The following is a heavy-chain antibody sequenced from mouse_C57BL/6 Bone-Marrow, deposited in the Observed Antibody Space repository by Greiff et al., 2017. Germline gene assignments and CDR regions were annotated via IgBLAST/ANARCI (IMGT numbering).Heavy chain of an antibody. CDR3: ARVTARGFGY. Sequence: VQLQQSVAELVRPGASVKLSCTASGFNIKNTYMHWVKQRPEQGLEWIGGIVPANGNTKYAPKFQGKATITADTSYNTAYLQLSSLSSEYTTIYYCARVTARGFGYWGQGTTLTFSS. CDR2: IVPANGNT. CDR1: GFNIKNTY. J-gene: IGHJ2*01. D-gene: IGHD3-2*01. V-gene: IGHV14-3*01.